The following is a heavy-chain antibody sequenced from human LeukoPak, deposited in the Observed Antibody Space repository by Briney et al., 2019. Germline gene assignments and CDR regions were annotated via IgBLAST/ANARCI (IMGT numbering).Heavy chain of an antibody. V-gene: IGHV4-39*01. CDR3: ARCPNLITIFGVVTPWGFDY. Sequence: SETLSLTCTVSGGSISSSSYYWGWIRQPPGKGLEWIGSIYYSGSTYYNPSLQSLVIISVDTSKNQFSLKLSSVTAADTAVYYCARCPNLITIFGVVTPWGFDYWGQGTLVTVSS. CDR1: GGSISSSSYY. CDR2: IYYSGST. J-gene: IGHJ4*02. D-gene: IGHD3-3*01.